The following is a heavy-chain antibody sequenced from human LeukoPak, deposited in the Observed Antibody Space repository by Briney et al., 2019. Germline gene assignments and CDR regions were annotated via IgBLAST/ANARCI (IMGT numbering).Heavy chain of an antibody. CDR1: GFLFSNYW. J-gene: IGHJ5*02. D-gene: IGHD5-18*01. CDR2: IKPDGTEK. CDR3: ARAGAMASNNWFDP. Sequence: GGSLRLSCAASGFLFSNYWMSWVRQAPGRGLEWVANIKPDGTEKYYVDSLKGRFTISRDNAKNSLYLQMNSLRAEDTAVYYCARAGAMASNNWFDPWGQGTLVTVSS. V-gene: IGHV3-7*04.